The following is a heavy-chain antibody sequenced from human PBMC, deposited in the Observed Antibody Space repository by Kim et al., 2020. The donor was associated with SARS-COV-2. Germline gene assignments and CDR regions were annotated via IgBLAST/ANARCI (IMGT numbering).Heavy chain of an antibody. CDR3: ARDMHVSGMSRPFYFD. D-gene: IGHD1-26*01. CDR2: INGSGTNK. J-gene: IGHJ4*01. Sequence: GGSLRLSCAASGFTFDTYAMHWVRQAPGRGLEWVSCINGSGTNKYYADSVKGRFTSSRDNSKNTLYLQMNSLRAEDTAVYYCARDMHVSGMSRPFYFD. CDR1: GFTFDTYA. V-gene: IGHV3-23*01.